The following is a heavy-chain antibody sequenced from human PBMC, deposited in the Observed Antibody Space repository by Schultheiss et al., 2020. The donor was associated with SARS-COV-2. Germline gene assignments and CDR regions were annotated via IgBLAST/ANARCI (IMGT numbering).Heavy chain of an antibody. Sequence: GESLKISCAASGFTFSSYGMHWVRQAPGKGLEWVAVIWYDGSNKYYADSVKGRFTISRDNSKNTLYLQMNSLRAEDTAVYYCARLKQWLVLKTEPVYAFDIWGQGTMVTVSS. CDR1: GFTFSSYG. D-gene: IGHD6-19*01. CDR2: IWYDGSNK. CDR3: ARLKQWLVLKTEPVYAFDI. J-gene: IGHJ3*02. V-gene: IGHV3-33*08.